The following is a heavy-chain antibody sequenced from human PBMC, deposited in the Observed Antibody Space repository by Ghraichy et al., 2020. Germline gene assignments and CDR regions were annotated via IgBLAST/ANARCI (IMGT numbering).Heavy chain of an antibody. CDR1: GGSISSSSYY. D-gene: IGHD6-13*01. Sequence: SETLSLTCTVSGGSISSSSYYWGWLRQPPGKGLEWIVSLYYSVSTYYNPFLKSRVTISVDTSKNQFSLKLSSVTAAEAAVYCCARHFGSSCPCGAFDIWGQGTMVTVSS. V-gene: IGHV4-39*01. CDR3: ARHFGSSCPCGAFDI. CDR2: LYYSVST. J-gene: IGHJ3*02.